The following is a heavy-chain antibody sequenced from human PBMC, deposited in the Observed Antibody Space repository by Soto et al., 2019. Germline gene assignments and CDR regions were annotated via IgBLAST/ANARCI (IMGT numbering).Heavy chain of an antibody. CDR3: ARGRNGAGGDYFDY. CDR2: TYYSGST. J-gene: IGHJ4*02. V-gene: IGHV4-30-4*01. CDR1: GGSISSADYY. D-gene: IGHD1-1*01. Sequence: SETLSLTCTVSGGSISSADYYWSWIRQPPGKGLYWIGYTYYSGSTYYNPSLKSRVTISVDTSKNQFSLKLSSVTAADTAVYYCARGRNGAGGDYFDYWGQGTLVTVSS.